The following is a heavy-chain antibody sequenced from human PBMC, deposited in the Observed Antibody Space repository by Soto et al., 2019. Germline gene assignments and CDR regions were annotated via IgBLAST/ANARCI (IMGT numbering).Heavy chain of an antibody. Sequence: ESGGGVVQPGRSLRLSCAASGFTFSSYAMHWVRQAPGKGLEWVAVISYDGSNKYYADSVKGRFTISRDNSKNTLYLQMNSLRAEDTAVYYCARVSSGSYWAFSVPFDYWGQGTLVTVSS. CDR1: GFTFSSYA. CDR3: ARVSSGSYWAFSVPFDY. V-gene: IGHV3-30-3*01. CDR2: ISYDGSNK. J-gene: IGHJ4*02. D-gene: IGHD1-26*01.